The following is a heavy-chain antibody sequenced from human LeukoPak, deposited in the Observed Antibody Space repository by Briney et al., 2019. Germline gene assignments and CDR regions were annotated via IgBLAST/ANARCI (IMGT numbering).Heavy chain of an antibody. Sequence: TGGSLRLSCAASGFTFSSYAMSWVRQAPGKGLEWVSAISGSGGSTYYADSVKGRFTISRDNAKNSLYLQMNSLRAEDTAVYYCAGRPYCGGDCYSSPYFDYWGQGTLVTVSS. CDR1: GFTFSSYA. J-gene: IGHJ4*02. CDR2: ISGSGGST. D-gene: IGHD2-21*02. V-gene: IGHV3-23*01. CDR3: AGRPYCGGDCYSSPYFDY.